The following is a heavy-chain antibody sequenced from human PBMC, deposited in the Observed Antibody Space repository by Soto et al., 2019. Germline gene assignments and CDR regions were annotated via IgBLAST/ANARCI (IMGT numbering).Heavy chain of an antibody. CDR3: ARYTTYYDFWSGYTWFDP. D-gene: IGHD3-3*01. CDR1: GYTFTSYD. V-gene: IGHV1-8*01. Sequence: ASVKVSCKASGYTFTSYDINWVRQATGQGLEWMGWMNPNSGNTGYAQKFQGRVTMTRNTSISTAYMELSSLRSEDTAVYYCARYTTYYDFWSGYTWFDPWGQGTLVTVSS. CDR2: MNPNSGNT. J-gene: IGHJ5*02.